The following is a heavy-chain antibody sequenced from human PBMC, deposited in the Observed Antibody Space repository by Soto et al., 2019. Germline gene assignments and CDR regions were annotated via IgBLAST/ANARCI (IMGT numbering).Heavy chain of an antibody. CDR1: GFSFSSSW. Sequence: EVQLVESGGGLIQPGGSLRLSCAASGFSFSSSWMHWVRQAPGKGLVWVSRTNSDGSTTNYADSVKGRFTISRDNAKNTLYLQMNSPRAEDTAVYYCARGPTGWYGYDYWGQGTLVTVSS. J-gene: IGHJ4*02. CDR2: TNSDGSTT. V-gene: IGHV3-74*01. D-gene: IGHD6-19*01. CDR3: ARGPTGWYGYDY.